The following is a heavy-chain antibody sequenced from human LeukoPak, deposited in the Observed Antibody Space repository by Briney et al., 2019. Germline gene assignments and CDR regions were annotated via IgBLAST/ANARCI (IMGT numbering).Heavy chain of an antibody. CDR3: AKDRVGYDFWSGYSHFDY. D-gene: IGHD3-3*01. CDR2: ISGSGGST. J-gene: IGHJ4*02. V-gene: IGHV3-23*01. CDR1: GFTFSSYA. Sequence: GGSLRLSCAASGFTFSSYAMSWVRQAPGKGLEWVSAISGSGGSTYYADSVKGRFTISRDNSKNTLYLQMNSLRAEDTAVYYCAKDRVGYDFWSGYSHFDYWGQGTLVTVSS.